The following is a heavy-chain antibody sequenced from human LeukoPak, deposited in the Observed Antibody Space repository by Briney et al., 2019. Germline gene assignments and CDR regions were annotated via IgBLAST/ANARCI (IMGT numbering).Heavy chain of an antibody. J-gene: IGHJ4*02. D-gene: IGHD3-10*01. CDR1: GGSFSGYY. Sequence: PSETLSLTCAVYGGSFSGYYWSWIRQPPGKGLEWIGEINHSGSTNYNPSLKSRVTISVDTSKNQFSLKLSSVTAADTAVYYCARDRRSGLLWFGEVLFLDYWGQGTLVTVSS. V-gene: IGHV4-34*01. CDR3: ARDRRSGLLWFGEVLFLDY. CDR2: INHSGST.